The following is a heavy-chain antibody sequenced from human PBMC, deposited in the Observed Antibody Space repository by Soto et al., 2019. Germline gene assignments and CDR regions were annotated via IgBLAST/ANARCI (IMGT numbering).Heavy chain of an antibody. D-gene: IGHD3-10*01. CDR3: AKGLVSPGGGAFDI. CDR1: GFTFSSYG. Sequence: QVQLVESGGGVVQPGRSLRLSCAASGFTFSSYGMHWVRQAPGKGLEWVAVISYDGSNKYYADSVKGRFTISRDNSKNTLYLQMNSLRAEDTAVYYCAKGLVSPGGGAFDIWGQGTMVTVSS. CDR2: ISYDGSNK. J-gene: IGHJ3*02. V-gene: IGHV3-30*18.